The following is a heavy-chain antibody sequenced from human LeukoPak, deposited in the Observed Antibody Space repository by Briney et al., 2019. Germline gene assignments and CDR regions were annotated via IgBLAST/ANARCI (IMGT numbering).Heavy chain of an antibody. Sequence: SETLSHTCTVSGDSISNFYWSWIRQPAGKGLEWIGRIYTSGSTNYNPSLKSRVTMSVDTSKNQFSLKLSSVTAADTAVYYCARDVVAAPGTWDYWGQGTLVTVSS. CDR2: IYTSGST. D-gene: IGHD6-13*01. CDR1: GDSISNFY. J-gene: IGHJ4*02. CDR3: ARDVVAAPGTWDY. V-gene: IGHV4-4*07.